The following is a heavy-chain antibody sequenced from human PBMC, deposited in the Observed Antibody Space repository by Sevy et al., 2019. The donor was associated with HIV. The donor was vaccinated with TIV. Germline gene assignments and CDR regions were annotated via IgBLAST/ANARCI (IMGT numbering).Heavy chain of an antibody. J-gene: IGHJ5*02. CDR2: IYYSGST. V-gene: IGHV4-59*08. Sequence: SETLSLTCTVSGGSISSYYWSWIRQPPGKGLEWIGYIYYSGSTNYNPSLKSRVTISVDTSKNQFSLKLSSVTAADTAVDYLATQRGALFDPWGQGTLVTVSS. CDR3: ATQRGALFDP. CDR1: GGSISSYY. D-gene: IGHD3-10*01.